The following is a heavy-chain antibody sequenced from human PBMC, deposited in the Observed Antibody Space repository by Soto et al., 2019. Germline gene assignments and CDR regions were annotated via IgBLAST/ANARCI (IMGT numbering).Heavy chain of an antibody. CDR3: ARGFTSTVAGTGNWFDP. D-gene: IGHD6-19*01. J-gene: IGHJ5*02. Sequence: SETLSLTCAVYGGSFSGYYWSWIRQPPGKGLEWIGEINHSGSTNYNPSLKSRVTISVDTSKNQFSLKLSSVTAADTAVYYCARGFTSTVAGTGNWFDPWGQGTLVTVSS. CDR1: GGSFSGYY. V-gene: IGHV4-34*01. CDR2: INHSGST.